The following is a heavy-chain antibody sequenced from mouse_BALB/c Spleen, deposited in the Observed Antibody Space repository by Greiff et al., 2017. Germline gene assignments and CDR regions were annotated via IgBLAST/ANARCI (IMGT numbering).Heavy chain of an antibody. J-gene: IGHJ2*01. V-gene: IGHV14-4*02. CDR2: IDPEYGDT. CDR3: NAGGYFDY. CDR1: GFNIKDYY. Sequence: VQLQQSGAELVRSGASVKLSCTASGFNIKDYYMHWVKQRPEQGLEWIGWIDPEYGDTEYAPKFQGKATMTADTSSNTAYLQLSSLTSEDTAVYYCNAGGYFDYWGQGTTLTVSS.